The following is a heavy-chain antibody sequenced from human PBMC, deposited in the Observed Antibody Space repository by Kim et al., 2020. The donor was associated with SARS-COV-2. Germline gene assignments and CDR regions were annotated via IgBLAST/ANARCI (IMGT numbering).Heavy chain of an antibody. D-gene: IGHD5-12*01. CDR3: AKDIRSRDGYNRPDHSLY. J-gene: IGHJ4*02. CDR1: GFTFDDYA. Sequence: GGSLRLSCAASGFTFDDYAMHWVRQAPGKGLEWVSLISGDGGSTYYADSVKGRFTISRDNSKNSLYLQMNSLRTEDTALYYCAKDIRSRDGYNRPDHSLYWGQGTLVTVSS. CDR2: ISGDGGST. V-gene: IGHV3-43*02.